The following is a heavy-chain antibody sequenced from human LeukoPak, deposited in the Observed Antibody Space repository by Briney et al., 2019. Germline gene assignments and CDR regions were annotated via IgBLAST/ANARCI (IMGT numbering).Heavy chain of an antibody. V-gene: IGHV4-61*02. J-gene: IGHJ4*02. CDR2: IYTSGST. D-gene: IGHD6-19*01. CDR1: GGSISSGSYY. CDR3: ASSSSGTFDY. Sequence: SETQSLTCTVSGGSISSGSYYWSWIRQPAGKGLEWIGRIYTSGSTNYNPSLKSRVTISVDTSKNQFSLKLSSVTAADTAVYYCASSSSGTFDYWGQGTLVTVPS.